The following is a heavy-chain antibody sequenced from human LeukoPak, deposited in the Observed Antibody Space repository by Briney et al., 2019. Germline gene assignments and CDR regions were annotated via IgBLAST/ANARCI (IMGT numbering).Heavy chain of an antibody. CDR1: GFTFSSYS. V-gene: IGHV3-48*04. CDR3: ARARPSIAAAGTAAY. Sequence: GGSLRLSCAASGFTFSSYSMNWVRQAPGKGLEWVSYISSSSSAIYYADSVKGRFTISRDNAKNSLYLQMNSLRAEDTAVYYCARARPSIAAAGTAAYWGQGTLVTVSS. D-gene: IGHD6-13*01. J-gene: IGHJ4*02. CDR2: ISSSSSAI.